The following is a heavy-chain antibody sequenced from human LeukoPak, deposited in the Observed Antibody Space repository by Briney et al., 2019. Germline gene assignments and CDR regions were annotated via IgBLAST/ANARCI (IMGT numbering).Heavy chain of an antibody. CDR3: ARDRRLIAVAGTSNYSYYGMDV. V-gene: IGHV1-46*01. Sequence: ASVKVSCKASGYAFISYYMHWVRQAPGQGLEWIGIINPSGGSTRYAQKFRGRVTITADKSTSTAYMELSSLTSEDTAVYYCARDRRLIAVAGTSNYSYYGMDVWGQGTTVTVSS. CDR2: INPSGGST. D-gene: IGHD6-19*01. CDR1: GYAFISYY. J-gene: IGHJ6*02.